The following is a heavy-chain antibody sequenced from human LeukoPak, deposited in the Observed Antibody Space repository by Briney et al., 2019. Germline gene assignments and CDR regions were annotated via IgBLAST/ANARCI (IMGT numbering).Heavy chain of an antibody. CDR3: ARGAGDCSGGSCYPSYRIFDY. J-gene: IGHJ4*02. Sequence: ASVKVSCKASGYTFTSYYMHWVRQAPGQGLEWMGIINLSGGTTYAQKFQGRVTMTRDASTSTVYMELSSLGSEDTAVYYCARGAGDCSGGSCYPSYRIFDYWGQGTLVTVSS. V-gene: IGHV1-46*01. CDR2: INLSGGTT. D-gene: IGHD2-15*01. CDR1: GYTFTSYY.